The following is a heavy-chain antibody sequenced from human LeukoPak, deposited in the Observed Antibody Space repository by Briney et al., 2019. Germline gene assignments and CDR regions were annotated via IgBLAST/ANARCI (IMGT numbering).Heavy chain of an antibody. CDR3: ARGEVRGVIITYMDV. CDR1: GYTFTGYY. D-gene: IGHD3-10*01. Sequence: ASVKVSCKASGYTFTGYYMHWVRQAPGQGLEWMGWINPNSGGTNYAQKFQGRVTMTRDTSISTAYMELSRLRSEDTAVYYCARGEVRGVIITYMDVWGKGTTVTISS. CDR2: INPNSGGT. J-gene: IGHJ6*04. V-gene: IGHV1-2*02.